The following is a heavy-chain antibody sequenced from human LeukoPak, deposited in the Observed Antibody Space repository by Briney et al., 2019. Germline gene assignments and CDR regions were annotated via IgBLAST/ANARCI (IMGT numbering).Heavy chain of an antibody. CDR2: ISNDGGNK. V-gene: IGHV3-30*04. D-gene: IGHD1-1*01. CDR3: ARDPVSSALQINSDY. J-gene: IGHJ4*02. Sequence: GGSLRLSCAASGFAFSSYAMHWVRQAPGKGLAWVTVISNDGGNKYYADSVKGRFTISRGNSKNTLYLQMNSLRADDTALYYCARDPVSSALQINSDYWGQGTLVTVSS. CDR1: GFAFSSYA.